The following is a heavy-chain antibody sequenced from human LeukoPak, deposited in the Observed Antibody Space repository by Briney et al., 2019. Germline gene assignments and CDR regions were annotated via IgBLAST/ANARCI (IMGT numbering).Heavy chain of an antibody. J-gene: IGHJ4*02. Sequence: TRRSLRLSCAPSGLTASSNYMSWVRQPPRKGLGWVSDIYSGGKAYQADSVKGRFIISRDKTKNTLYLQMNSLRAEDTAVYHCARHGSGSLYFDYWGQGTLVTVSS. D-gene: IGHD3-10*01. CDR3: ARHGSGSLYFDY. V-gene: IGHV3-66*04. CDR2: IYSGGKA. CDR1: GLTASSNY.